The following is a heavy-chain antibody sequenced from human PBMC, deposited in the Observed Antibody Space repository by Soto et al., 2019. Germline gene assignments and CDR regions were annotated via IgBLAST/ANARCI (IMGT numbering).Heavy chain of an antibody. CDR1: GDSISTVDYF. V-gene: IGHV4-30-4*01. D-gene: IGHD2-15*01. Sequence: PPETLSLTCSVSGDSISTVDYFWAWIRQPPGQALEYIGYIYKSATTYYNPSFESRVAISLDTSKSQVSLNVTAVTAADTAVYFCARGRYCLTGRCFPNWFDSWGQGTLVTVSS. CDR2: IYKSATT. J-gene: IGHJ5*01. CDR3: ARGRYCLTGRCFPNWFDS.